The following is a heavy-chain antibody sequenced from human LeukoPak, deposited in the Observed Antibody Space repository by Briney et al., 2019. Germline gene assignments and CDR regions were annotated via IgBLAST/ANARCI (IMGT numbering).Heavy chain of an antibody. Sequence: SETLSLTCTVSGGSISSYYWSWIRQPAGKGPEWIGRIYTSGSTNYNPSLKSRVTMSVDTSKNQFSLKLSSVTAADTAVYYCARGGDNVLRYFEPNPIPSWFDPWGQGTLVTVSS. CDR3: ARGGDNVLRYFEPNPIPSWFDP. CDR2: IYTSGST. CDR1: GGSISSYY. J-gene: IGHJ5*02. V-gene: IGHV4-4*07. D-gene: IGHD3-9*01.